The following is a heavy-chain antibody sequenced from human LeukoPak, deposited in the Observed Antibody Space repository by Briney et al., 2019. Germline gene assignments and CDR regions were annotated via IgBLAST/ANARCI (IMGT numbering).Heavy chain of an antibody. J-gene: IGHJ5*02. D-gene: IGHD2-15*01. CDR1: GYTFTSYG. Sequence: GASVKVSCKASGYTFTSYGISWVRQAPGQGLEWRGWISAYNGNTNYAQKLQGRVTMTTDTSTSTAYMELRSLRSDDTAVYYCAFTGCSGGSCYDWFDPWGQGTLVTVSS. V-gene: IGHV1-18*01. CDR2: ISAYNGNT. CDR3: AFTGCSGGSCYDWFDP.